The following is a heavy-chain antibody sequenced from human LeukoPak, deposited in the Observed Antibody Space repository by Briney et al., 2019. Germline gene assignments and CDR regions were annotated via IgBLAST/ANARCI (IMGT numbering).Heavy chain of an antibody. V-gene: IGHV3-30*02. CDR3: VKGYDYYMDV. J-gene: IGHJ6*03. CDR2: IRYDGSSK. Sequence: GGSLRLSCAASGFTFSSYEMNWVRQAPGKGLEWVAFIRYDGSSKYYTDSVRGRFTISKDNSKNTLYLQMNSLRPEDTAVYYCVKGYDYYMDVWGKGTTVTISS. CDR1: GFTFSSYE.